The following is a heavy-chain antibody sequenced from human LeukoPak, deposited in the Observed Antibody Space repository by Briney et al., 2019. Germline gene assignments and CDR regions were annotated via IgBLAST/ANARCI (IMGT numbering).Heavy chain of an antibody. D-gene: IGHD3-16*02. J-gene: IGHJ4*02. CDR2: ISWNSGSI. CDR1: GCTFDDYA. CDR3: AKDLLRLGELSLLDY. V-gene: IGHV3-9*01. Sequence: SGGSLRLSCAASGCTFDDYAMHWVRQAPGKGLEWVSGISWNSGSIGYADSVKGRFTISRDNAKNSLYLQMNSLRAEDTALYYCAKDLLRLGELSLLDYWGQGTLVTVSS.